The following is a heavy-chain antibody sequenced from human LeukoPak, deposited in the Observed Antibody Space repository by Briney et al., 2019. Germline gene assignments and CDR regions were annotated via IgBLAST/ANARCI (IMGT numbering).Heavy chain of an antibody. Sequence: GGSLRLSCAASGFTFSDSYMTWIRQAPGKGLEWVSYISNSGSTIYYADSVKGRFSISRDNAESSLYLQLSSLRVEDTAVYYCAREHGRSGYFDYRGQGTLVSVSS. CDR3: AREHGRSGYFDY. V-gene: IGHV3-11*04. D-gene: IGHD3-22*01. CDR1: GFTFSDSY. J-gene: IGHJ4*02. CDR2: ISNSGSTI.